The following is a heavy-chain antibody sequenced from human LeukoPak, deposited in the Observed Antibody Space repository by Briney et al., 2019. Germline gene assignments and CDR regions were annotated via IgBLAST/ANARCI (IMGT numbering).Heavy chain of an antibody. J-gene: IGHJ2*01. CDR3: SREGEGEDGTGHHNWYFDL. V-gene: IGHV1-69*13. D-gene: IGHD2-8*02. CDR2: IIPIFGTA. Sequence: SVKVSCKASGGTFSSYAISWVRQAPGQGLEWMGGIIPIFGTANYAQKFQGRVTITADESTSTAYLELRSLRSDDTAMYYCSREGEGEDGTGHHNWYFDLWGRGTLVTVSS. CDR1: GGTFSSYA.